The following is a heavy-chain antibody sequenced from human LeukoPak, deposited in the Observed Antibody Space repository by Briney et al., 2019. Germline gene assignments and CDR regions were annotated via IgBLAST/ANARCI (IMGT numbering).Heavy chain of an antibody. D-gene: IGHD5-24*01. CDR3: VRAGYRDAYNL. J-gene: IGHJ4*02. Sequence: GGSLRLSCAASGFPFSTYWMDWVRQVPGKGLVWVSRINSDGSSTSYADSVKGRFTISRDNGKNTLSLQVNGLRVEDTAMYYCVRAGYRDAYNLWGQGTLVTVSS. V-gene: IGHV3-74*01. CDR1: GFPFSTYW. CDR2: INSDGSST.